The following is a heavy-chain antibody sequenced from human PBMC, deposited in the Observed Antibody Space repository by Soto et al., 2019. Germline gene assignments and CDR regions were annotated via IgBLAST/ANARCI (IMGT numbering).Heavy chain of an antibody. CDR2: LYYNGGS. CDR3: AFIRYSDSFDV. CDR1: GVSLTSTSYY. D-gene: IGHD3-9*01. J-gene: IGHJ3*01. Sequence: QLQLQESGPGLVKPSETLSLTCTVSGVSLTSTSYYCGWIRQPPGKGLEWITTLYYNGGSYYNPSLENRVTMSVHISKNQFSLRLSSVIAADTAKYYCAFIRYSDSFDVWGQGTTVIVSS. V-gene: IGHV4-39*01.